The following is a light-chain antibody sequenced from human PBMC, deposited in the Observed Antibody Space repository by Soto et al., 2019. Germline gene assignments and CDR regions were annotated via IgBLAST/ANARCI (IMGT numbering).Light chain of an antibody. CDR1: TGDVGAYNF. CDR3: CSYAGSTTFV. J-gene: IGLJ1*01. CDR2: EGT. Sequence: QSALTQPRSVSGSPGQSVTISCTGTTGDVGAYNFVSWYQHHPGKAPKLMIYEGTKRPSGVSNRFSGSKSGNTASLTISGLQAEDEADYYCCSYAGSTTFVFGTGTKLTVL. V-gene: IGLV2-23*01.